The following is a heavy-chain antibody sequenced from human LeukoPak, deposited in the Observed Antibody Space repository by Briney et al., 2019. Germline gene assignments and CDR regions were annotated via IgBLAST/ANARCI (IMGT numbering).Heavy chain of an antibody. CDR2: ISYDGSNK. CDR3: ARDWGDYYDSSGYYGY. J-gene: IGHJ4*02. Sequence: GGSLRLSCAASGFTFSSYAVHWVRQAPGKGLEWVAVISYDGSNKYYADSVKGRFTISRDNSKNTLYLQMNSLRAEDTAVYYCARDWGDYYDSSGYYGYWGQGTLVTVSS. CDR1: GFTFSSYA. V-gene: IGHV3-30-3*01. D-gene: IGHD3-22*01.